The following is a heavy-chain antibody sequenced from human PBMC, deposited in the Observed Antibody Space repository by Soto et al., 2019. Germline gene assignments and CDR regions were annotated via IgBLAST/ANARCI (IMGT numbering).Heavy chain of an antibody. CDR3: ARDGALYGTRIDY. J-gene: IGHJ4*02. D-gene: IGHD2-8*01. Sequence: ASVKVSCKASGYTFTSYTIHWVRQAPGQRPEWMGWINAGNGKTKYSPRIQDRVNITRDTSASTVYMELSSLKSEDTAIYYCARDGALYGTRIDYWGQGTLVTVSS. CDR2: INAGNGKT. V-gene: IGHV1-3*01. CDR1: GYTFTSYT.